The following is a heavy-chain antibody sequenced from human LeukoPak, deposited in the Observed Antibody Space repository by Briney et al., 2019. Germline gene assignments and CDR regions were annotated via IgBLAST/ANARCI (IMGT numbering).Heavy chain of an antibody. V-gene: IGHV4-31*03. J-gene: IGHJ4*02. Sequence: PSETLSLTCTVSGGSISSGGYYWSWIRQHPGKGLEWIGYIYYSGSTYYNPSLKSRVTISVDTSKNQFSLKLSSVTAADTAVYYCAREVYDFWSGYYPHKRYFDYWGQGTLVTVSS. CDR3: AREVYDFWSGYYPHKRYFDY. D-gene: IGHD3-3*01. CDR2: IYYSGST. CDR1: GGSISSGGYY.